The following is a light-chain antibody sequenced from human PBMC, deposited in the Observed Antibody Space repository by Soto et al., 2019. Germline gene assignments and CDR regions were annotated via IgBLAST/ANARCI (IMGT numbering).Light chain of an antibody. Sequence: EIVLTQSPGTLSLSPGEGATLSCRASHSVASTYLAWYQQKPGLAPRLLIYGASNRASGTPDRFSGGGSGTDFTLTISRLEPEDFAVYYCQQYGSSSFTFGQGTKLEIK. J-gene: IGKJ2*01. CDR1: HSVASTY. V-gene: IGKV3-20*01. CDR3: QQYGSSSFT. CDR2: GAS.